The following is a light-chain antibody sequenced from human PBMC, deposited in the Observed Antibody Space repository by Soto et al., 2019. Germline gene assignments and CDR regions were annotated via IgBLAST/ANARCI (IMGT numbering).Light chain of an antibody. CDR3: QPYNNWPLT. CDR1: QSVRSY. CDR2: SAS. V-gene: IGKV3-15*01. Sequence: EIVLTQSPGTLSLSPGERATLSCGASQSVRSYLAWYQQKPGQAPRLLIYSASTRATGVPARFSGSRSGPEFTLTINSLQSEDFAIYYCQPYNNWPLTFGGGTKVDIK. J-gene: IGKJ4*01.